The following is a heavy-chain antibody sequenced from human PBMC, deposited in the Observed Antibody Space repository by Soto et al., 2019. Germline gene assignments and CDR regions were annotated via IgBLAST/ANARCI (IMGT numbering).Heavy chain of an antibody. CDR1: GFTLSSYW. V-gene: IGHV3-74*01. CDR2: INSDRSST. D-gene: IGHD2-15*01. CDR3: VRTSLVVAAATREDY. J-gene: IGHJ4*02. Sequence: PGGSLRLSCAASGFTLSSYWIHWVRQAPGKGLVWVSRINSDRSSTSYADSVKGRFTISRDNAKNTLYLQMNSLRAEDTAVYYCVRTSLVVAAATREDYWGQGTLGSVFS.